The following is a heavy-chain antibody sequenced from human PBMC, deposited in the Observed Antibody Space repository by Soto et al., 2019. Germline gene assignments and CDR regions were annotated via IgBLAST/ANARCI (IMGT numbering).Heavy chain of an antibody. CDR2: IYYSGST. D-gene: IGHD6-6*01. V-gene: IGHV4-59*08. CDR1: GGSISSYY. J-gene: IGHJ4*02. CDR3: ARHSDSSSSEDY. Sequence: PSETLSLTCTVSGGSISSYYWSWIRQPPGKGLEWIGYIYYSGSTNYNPSLKSRVTISVDTSKNQFSLKLSSVTAADTAVYYCARHSDSSSSEDYWGQGTLVTVSS.